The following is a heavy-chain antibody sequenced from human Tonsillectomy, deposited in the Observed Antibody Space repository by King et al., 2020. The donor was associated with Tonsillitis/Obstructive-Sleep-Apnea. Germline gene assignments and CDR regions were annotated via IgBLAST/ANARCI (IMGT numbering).Heavy chain of an antibody. D-gene: IGHD6-19*01. CDR1: SGSISSSTYY. CDR3: ARRGGWYYFDY. CDR2: NSGST. Sequence: QLQESGPGLVKPSETLSLTCTVSSGSISSSTYYWGWMRQPPGKGLEWIGTNSGSTYYNPSLKSRVTISVDTSKNQFSLKLSSVTAADTAVYYCARRGGWYYFDYWGQGTLVTVSS. V-gene: IGHV4-39*01. J-gene: IGHJ4*02.